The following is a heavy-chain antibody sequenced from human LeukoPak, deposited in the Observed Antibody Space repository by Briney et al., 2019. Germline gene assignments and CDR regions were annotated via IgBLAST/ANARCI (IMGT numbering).Heavy chain of an antibody. CDR3: TTGSSGY. D-gene: IGHD3-10*01. CDR1: GITFSNVW. J-gene: IGHJ4*02. V-gene: IGHV3-15*01. CDR2: IKSKTDGGTT. Sequence: MSGGSLRLSCAASGITFSNVWMSWVRQAPGKGLEWVGRIKSKTDGGTTDYAAPVKGRFTISRDDSKNTADLQMNTLKTEDTAVYYCTTGSSGYWGQGTLVIVSS.